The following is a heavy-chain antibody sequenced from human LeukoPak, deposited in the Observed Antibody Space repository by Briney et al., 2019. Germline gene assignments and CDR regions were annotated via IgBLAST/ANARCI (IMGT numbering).Heavy chain of an antibody. CDR3: ASYYCSGGSCYRDYYYGTDV. CDR2: IIPIFGTA. V-gene: IGHV1-69*06. D-gene: IGHD2-15*01. J-gene: IGHJ6*04. CDR1: GGTFSSYA. Sequence: SVKVSCKASGGTFSSYAISWVRQAPGQGLEWMGGIIPIFGTANYAQKFQGRVTITADKSTSTAYMELSSLRSEDTAVYYCASYYCSGGSCYRDYYYGTDVWGKGTTVTVSS.